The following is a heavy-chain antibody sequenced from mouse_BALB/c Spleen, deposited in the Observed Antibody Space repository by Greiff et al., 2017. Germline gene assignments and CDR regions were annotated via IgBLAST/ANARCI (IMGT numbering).Heavy chain of an antibody. CDR3: ARGAYYGNYEGDYAMDY. V-gene: IGHV1-80*01. D-gene: IGHD2-10*01. J-gene: IGHJ4*01. CDR2: IYPGDGDT. Sequence: QVLLQQSGAELVRPGSSVKISCKASGYAFSSYWMNWVKQRPGQGLEWIGQIYPGDGDTNYNGKFKGKATLTADKSSSTAYMQLSSLTSEDSAVYFCARGAYYGNYEGDYAMDYWGQGTSVTVSS. CDR1: GYAFSSYW.